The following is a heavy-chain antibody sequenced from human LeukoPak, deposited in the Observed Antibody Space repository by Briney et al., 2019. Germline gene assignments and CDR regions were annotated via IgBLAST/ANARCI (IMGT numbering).Heavy chain of an antibody. CDR3: AREGYYASGSYYHLLGMDV. CDR2: ISTSGSYI. J-gene: IGHJ6*02. D-gene: IGHD3-10*01. CDR1: GFTFSSYS. Sequence: PGGSLRLSCAASGFTFSSYSMNWVRQAPGKGLEWVSSISTSGSYIYYADSVKGRFTISRDNAKNSLSLQMNSLRAEDTAVYYCAREGYYASGSYYHLLGMDVWGQGTTVTVSS. V-gene: IGHV3-21*01.